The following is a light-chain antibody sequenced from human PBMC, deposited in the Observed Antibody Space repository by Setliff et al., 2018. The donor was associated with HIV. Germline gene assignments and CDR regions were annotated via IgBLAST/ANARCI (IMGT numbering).Light chain of an antibody. CDR3: SSFTSTSTVV. CDR1: SSDVGSYNL. J-gene: IGLJ2*01. V-gene: IGLV2-14*02. CDR2: EVT. Sequence: QSALTQPVSVSGSPGQSITISCTGTSSDVGSYNLVSWYKQHPGEVPKLMIYEVTNRPSGVSNRFSGSKSGNTASLTISGLQPEDESDYYCSSFTSTSTVVFGGGTKVTVL.